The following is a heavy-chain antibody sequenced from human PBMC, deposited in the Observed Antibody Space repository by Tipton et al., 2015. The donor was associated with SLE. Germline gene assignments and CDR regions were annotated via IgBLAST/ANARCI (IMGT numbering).Heavy chain of an antibody. V-gene: IGHV4-61*02. CDR3: ARVLTRAAATPPYYYFYYIDV. CDR2: IYTSGST. Sequence: TLSLTCAVSGGSIYNDNYCWSWIRQPAGKGLEWIGRIYTSGSTNYNPALKSRVTISVDTPKNHFSLKLSSVTAADTAVYYCARVLTRAAATPPYYYFYYIDVWGKGTTVTVSS. J-gene: IGHJ6*03. D-gene: IGHD6-13*01. CDR1: GGSIYNDNYC.